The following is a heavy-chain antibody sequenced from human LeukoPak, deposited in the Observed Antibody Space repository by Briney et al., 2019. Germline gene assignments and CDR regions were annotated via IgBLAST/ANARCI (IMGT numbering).Heavy chain of an antibody. CDR1: GGSFSGYY. Sequence: SETLSLTCAVYGGSFSGYYWSWIRQPPGKGLEWIGEINHSGSTIYNPSLKSRVTISVDTSKNQFSLKLSSVTAADTAVYYCARRQGWLTGYRLNWFDPWGQGTLVTVSS. V-gene: IGHV4-34*01. J-gene: IGHJ5*02. CDR3: ARRQGWLTGYRLNWFDP. D-gene: IGHD3-9*01. CDR2: INHSGST.